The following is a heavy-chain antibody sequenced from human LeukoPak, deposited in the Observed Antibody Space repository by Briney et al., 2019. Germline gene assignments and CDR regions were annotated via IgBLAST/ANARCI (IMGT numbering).Heavy chain of an antibody. V-gene: IGHV4-39*07. Sequence: SETLSLTCTVSGGSISSSSYYWGWIRQPPGKGLEWIGSIYYSGSTYYNPSLKSRVTISVDTSKNQFSLKLSSVTAAETAVYYCARDRAGYVDYWGQGTLVTVSS. CDR3: ARDRAGYVDY. CDR1: GGSISSSSYY. CDR2: IYYSGST. J-gene: IGHJ4*02. D-gene: IGHD6-13*01.